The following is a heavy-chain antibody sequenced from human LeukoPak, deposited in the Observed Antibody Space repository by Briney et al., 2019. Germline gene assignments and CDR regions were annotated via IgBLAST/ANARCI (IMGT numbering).Heavy chain of an antibody. J-gene: IGHJ4*02. CDR3: ARQYYDILTGYYSFDY. CDR2: IYTSGST. CDR1: GGSISSYY. D-gene: IGHD3-9*01. V-gene: IGHV4-4*07. Sequence: PSETLSLTCTVSGGSISSYYWSWIRQPAGKGLEWIGRIYTSGSTNYNPSLKSRVTMSVDTSKNQFSLKLSSVTAADTAVYYCARQYYDILTGYYSFDYWGQGTLVTVSS.